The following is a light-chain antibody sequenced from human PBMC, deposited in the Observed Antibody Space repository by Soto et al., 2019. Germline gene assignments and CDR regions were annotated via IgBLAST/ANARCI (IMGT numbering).Light chain of an antibody. J-gene: IGLJ2*01. CDR1: SSNIGSNT. CDR2: GNN. Sequence: QSVLTQPPSASGTPGQRVTISCSGSSSNIGSNTVTWSQQLPGTAPKLLIFGNNQQPSGVPYRFSGFKSCPPASLAVSGLQSEEADDYYCSAWDDSLSGLVVFGGGTKLTVL. CDR3: SAWDDSLSGLVV. V-gene: IGLV1-44*01.